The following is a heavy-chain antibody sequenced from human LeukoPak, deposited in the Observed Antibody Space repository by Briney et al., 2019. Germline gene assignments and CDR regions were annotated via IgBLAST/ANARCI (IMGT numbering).Heavy chain of an antibody. CDR3: ARVRYRSEGGSGSYHPNYYYYYYMDV. J-gene: IGHJ6*03. V-gene: IGHV3-20*01. Sequence: SGGSLRLSCAASGLTFDNHGMSWVRQVPGKGLEWVSGINWNGGSTAYADSVKGRFTISRDNAKNSLYLHMSSLRVEDTAVYHCARVRYRSEGGSGSYHPNYYYYYYMDVWGKGTTVTVSS. D-gene: IGHD3-10*01. CDR1: GLTFDNHG. CDR2: INWNGGST.